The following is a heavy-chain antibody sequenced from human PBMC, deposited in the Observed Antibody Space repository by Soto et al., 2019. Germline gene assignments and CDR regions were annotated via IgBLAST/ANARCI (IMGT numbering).Heavy chain of an antibody. D-gene: IGHD6-19*01. CDR1: GFTFSSYG. Sequence: GGSLRLSCAASGFTFSSYGMHWVRQAPGKGLEWVAVISYDGSNKYYADSVKGRFTISRDNSKNTLYLQMNSLRAEDTAVYYCAKDFIAVAGAFDYWGQGTLVTVSS. V-gene: IGHV3-30*18. CDR2: ISYDGSNK. CDR3: AKDFIAVAGAFDY. J-gene: IGHJ4*02.